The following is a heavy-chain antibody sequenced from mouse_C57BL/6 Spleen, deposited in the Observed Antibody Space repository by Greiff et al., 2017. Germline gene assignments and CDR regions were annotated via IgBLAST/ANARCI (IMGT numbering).Heavy chain of an antibody. Sequence: VQLQQSGAELVKPGASVKLSCTASGFNIKDYYMHWVKQRTEQGLEWIGRIDPEDGETKYAPTFQGKATITAATSSNTSYLQLSSLTSEDTAVYYCASPLTGTKAMDYWGQGTSVTVSS. D-gene: IGHD4-1*01. J-gene: IGHJ4*01. CDR2: IDPEDGET. V-gene: IGHV14-2*01. CDR3: ASPLTGTKAMDY. CDR1: GFNIKDYY.